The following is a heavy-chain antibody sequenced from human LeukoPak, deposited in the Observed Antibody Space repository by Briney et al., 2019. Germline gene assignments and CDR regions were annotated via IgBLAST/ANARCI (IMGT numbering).Heavy chain of an antibody. V-gene: IGHV3-7*01. J-gene: IGHJ4*02. CDR1: GFTFSSYW. D-gene: IGHD3-22*01. Sequence: GGSLRLSCAVSGFTFSSYWMSWVRQAPGKGLEWVANIKQDGNEIFYVDSVKGRFTISRDNAKNSLYLQMNSLRAEDTAVYYCARVFGDYYDSSVRYFDYWGQGTLVTVSS. CDR3: ARVFGDYYDSSVRYFDY. CDR2: IKQDGNEI.